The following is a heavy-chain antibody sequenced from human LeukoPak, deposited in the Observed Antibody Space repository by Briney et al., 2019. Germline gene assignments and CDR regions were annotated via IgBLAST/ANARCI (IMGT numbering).Heavy chain of an antibody. CDR1: GFTFSNAW. CDR3: TTDIGARPPDWFDP. J-gene: IGHJ5*02. Sequence: GGSLRLSYAASGFTFSNAWMSWVRQAPGKGLEWVGRIKSKTDGGTTDYAAPVNGRFTISRDDSKNTLDRQMNSRKTGHPAVYYCTTDIGARPPDWFDPWGQKHLVTVSS. D-gene: IGHD6-6*01. CDR2: IKSKTDGGTT. V-gene: IGHV3-15*01.